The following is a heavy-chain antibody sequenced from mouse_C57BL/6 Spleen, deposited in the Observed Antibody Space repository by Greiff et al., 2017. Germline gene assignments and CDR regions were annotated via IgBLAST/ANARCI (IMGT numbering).Heavy chain of an antibody. Sequence: QVQLQQPGAELVRPGTSVKLSCKASGYTFTSYWMHWVKQRPGQGLEWIGVIDPSDSYTNYNQKFKGKATLTVDTSSSTAYMQLSSLTSEDSAVYYGARPYGSSPWFAYWGQGTLVTVSA. D-gene: IGHD1-1*01. CDR1: GYTFTSYW. J-gene: IGHJ3*01. V-gene: IGHV1-59*01. CDR2: IDPSDSYT. CDR3: ARPYGSSPWFAY.